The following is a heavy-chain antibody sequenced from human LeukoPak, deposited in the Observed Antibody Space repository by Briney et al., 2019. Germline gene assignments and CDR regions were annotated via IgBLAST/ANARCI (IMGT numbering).Heavy chain of an antibody. J-gene: IGHJ4*02. CDR1: GFTFSSFW. V-gene: IGHV3-7*01. CDR2: IKEDGSEI. D-gene: IGHD3-22*01. CDR3: ARGRFHHDSSGYSSFYY. Sequence: GGSLRLSCAASGFTFSSFWMSWVRQAPGKGLEWVANIKEDGSEIYCVDSVKGRFTISRDNAKNSLYLQMNSLRAEDTALYYCARGRFHHDSSGYSSFYYWGQGTPVTVSS.